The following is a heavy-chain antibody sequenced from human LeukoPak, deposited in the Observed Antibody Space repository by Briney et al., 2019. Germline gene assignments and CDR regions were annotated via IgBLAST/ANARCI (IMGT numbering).Heavy chain of an antibody. CDR1: GGSITSGTSY. CDR3: ARRAYSSGWYYFDY. V-gene: IGHV4-61*02. Sequence: PSQTLSLTCTVSGGSITSGTSYWSWIRQPGGKGPEWIGRIYHSGSTNYNPSLKSRVTISVDTSKNQFSLKLSSVTAADTAMYYCARRAYSSGWYYFDYWGQGTLVTVSS. D-gene: IGHD6-19*01. CDR2: IYHSGST. J-gene: IGHJ4*02.